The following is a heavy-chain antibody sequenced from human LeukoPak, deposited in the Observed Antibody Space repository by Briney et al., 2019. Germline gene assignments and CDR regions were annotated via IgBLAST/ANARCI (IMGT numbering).Heavy chain of an antibody. V-gene: IGHV3-21*01. J-gene: IGHJ3*02. CDR3: ARDVVSAFDI. CDR2: ISSSSSYI. Sequence: AGGSLRLSCAASGFTFSSYSMNWVRQAPGKGLEWVSSISSSSSYIYYADSVKGRFTISRDNAKNSLYLQMNSLRAEDTAVYYCARDVVSAFDIWGQGTMVTVSS. D-gene: IGHD2-15*01. CDR1: GFTFSSYS.